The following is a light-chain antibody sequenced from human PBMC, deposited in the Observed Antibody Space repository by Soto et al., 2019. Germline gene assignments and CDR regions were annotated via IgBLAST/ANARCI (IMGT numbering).Light chain of an antibody. CDR2: SNN. CDR1: SSNIGKNT. J-gene: IGLJ1*01. CDR3: AAWDDSLNDPYV. V-gene: IGLV1-44*01. Sequence: QFVLTQPPSASGTPGQRVTISCSGSSSNIGKNTVDWYQQLPGTAPKLLIYSNNQRPSGVPDRFSGSKSGTSASLAISGLQSEDEADYYCAAWDDSLNDPYVFGAGTKVTVL.